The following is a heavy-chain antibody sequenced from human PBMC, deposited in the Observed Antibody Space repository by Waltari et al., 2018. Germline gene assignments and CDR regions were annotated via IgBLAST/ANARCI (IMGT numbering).Heavy chain of an antibody. CDR2: IYHSGST. CDR1: GYSISSGYY. D-gene: IGHD2-15*01. Sequence: QVQLQESGPGLVKPSETLSLTCAVSGYSISSGYYWGWIRQPPGKGLEWIGSIYHSGSTYYNPSLKSRVTISVDTSKNQFSLKLSSVTAADTAVYYCARVGDCSGGSWYSGYDYWGQGTLVTVSS. V-gene: IGHV4-38-2*01. J-gene: IGHJ4*02. CDR3: ARVGDCSGGSWYSGYDY.